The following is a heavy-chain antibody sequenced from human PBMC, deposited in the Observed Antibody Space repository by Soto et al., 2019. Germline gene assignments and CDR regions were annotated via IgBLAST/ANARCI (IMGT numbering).Heavy chain of an antibody. CDR2: ISKSRDFI. CDR3: ARDRGRYDRDAFDF. D-gene: IGHD1-1*01. V-gene: IGHV3-21*01. Sequence: EVQLVESGGGLVKPGGSLRLSCAASGFTFSSYNMNWVRQAPGKGLEWVSCISKSRDFIYYADSVKGRFTISRDNARNSLYLQMNSLRAEDTAVYYCARDRGRYDRDAFDFWGLGTLVTVSS. J-gene: IGHJ4*02. CDR1: GFTFSSYN.